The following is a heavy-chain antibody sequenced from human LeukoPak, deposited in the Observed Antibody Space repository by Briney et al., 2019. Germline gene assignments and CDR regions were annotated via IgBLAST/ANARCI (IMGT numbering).Heavy chain of an antibody. CDR2: ISSSGSTI. CDR1: GFTFSSYE. V-gene: IGHV3-48*03. CDR3: ARDPCRRWYFDL. Sequence: GGSLRLSCAASGFTFSSYEMNWVRQAPGKGLEWVSYISSSGSTIYYADSVKGRFTISRDNAKNSLYLQMNSLRAEDTAVYYCARDPCRRWYFDLWGRGTLVTVSS. J-gene: IGHJ2*01.